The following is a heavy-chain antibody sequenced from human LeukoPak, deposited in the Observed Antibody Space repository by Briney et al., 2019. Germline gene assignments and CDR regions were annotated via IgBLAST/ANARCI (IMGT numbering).Heavy chain of an antibody. Sequence: SVKVSCKASGGTFSSYAISWVRQAPGQGLEWMGGIIPIFGTANYAQKFQGRVTITADKSTSTAYMELSSLRSEDTAVYYCARDRRRIVVVTAQYWGFDYWGQGTLVTVSS. CDR1: GGTFSSYA. CDR2: IIPIFGTA. J-gene: IGHJ4*02. V-gene: IGHV1-69*06. D-gene: IGHD2-21*02. CDR3: ARDRRRIVVVTAQYWGFDY.